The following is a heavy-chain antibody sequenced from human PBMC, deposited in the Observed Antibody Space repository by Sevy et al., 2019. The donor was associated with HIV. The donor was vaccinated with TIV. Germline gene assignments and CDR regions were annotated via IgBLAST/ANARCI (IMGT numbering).Heavy chain of an antibody. CDR3: AKDRRSGNSEGVFDY. Sequence: GGSLRLSCAASGFTFSSYGMHWVRQAPGKGLEWVAVVSYDGNNKYYADSVKGRFTISRDNSKKTLYLQMNSLRAEDTAVYSCAKDRRSGNSEGVFDYWGQGTLVTVSS. D-gene: IGHD2-21*02. J-gene: IGHJ4*02. CDR1: GFTFSSYG. CDR2: VSYDGNNK. V-gene: IGHV3-30*18.